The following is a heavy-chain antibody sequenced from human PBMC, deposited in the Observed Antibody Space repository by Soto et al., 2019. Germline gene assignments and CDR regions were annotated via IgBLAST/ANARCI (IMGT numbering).Heavy chain of an antibody. V-gene: IGHV3-23*01. Sequence: GGSLRLSCAASGFMFSRSGMTWVRQAPGMRLESVAGIGGIGRNTYYADSVKGRFTISRDNSKNTLFLQMNSLRDEDTAIYYCAKDGLSDSPSAIDYWGQGTRVTVSS. CDR1: GFMFSRSG. CDR3: AKDGLSDSPSAIDY. J-gene: IGHJ4*02. D-gene: IGHD6-13*01. CDR2: IGGIGRNT.